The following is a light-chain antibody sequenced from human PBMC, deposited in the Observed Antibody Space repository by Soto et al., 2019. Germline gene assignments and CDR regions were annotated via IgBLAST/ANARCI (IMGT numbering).Light chain of an antibody. CDR1: SSDVGGYDY. Sequence: QSALTQPPSASGSPGQSVTISCTGSSSDVGGYDYVSWYQQHPGKAPKLLIYEVTNRPSGVSNRFSGSKSGITASLTISGLQAEDEADYYCSSYANGPTFLFGGGTKLTVL. CDR3: SSYANGPTFL. J-gene: IGLJ3*02. CDR2: EVT. V-gene: IGLV2-8*01.